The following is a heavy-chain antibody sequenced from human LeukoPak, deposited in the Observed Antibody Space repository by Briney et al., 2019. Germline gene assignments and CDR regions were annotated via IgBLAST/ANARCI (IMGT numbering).Heavy chain of an antibody. J-gene: IGHJ1*01. D-gene: IGHD6-19*01. V-gene: IGHV4-34*01. Sequence: PSETLSLTCAVYGGSFSGYYWSWIRQPPGKGLEWIGEINHSGSTNYNPSLKSRVTISVDTSKNQFSLKLSSVTAADTAVYYCASVIAVAGIEYFQHWGQGTLVTVSS. CDR1: GGSFSGYY. CDR3: ASVIAVAGIEYFQH. CDR2: INHSGST.